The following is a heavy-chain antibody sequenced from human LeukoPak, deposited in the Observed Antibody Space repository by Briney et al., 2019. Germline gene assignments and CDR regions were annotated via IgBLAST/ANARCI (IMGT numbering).Heavy chain of an antibody. CDR3: AKDPYYGSESYLLDY. D-gene: IGHD3-10*01. J-gene: IGHJ4*02. CDR2: ISGSGGST. Sequence: GGSLGLSCAASGFTFSSYAMSWVRQAPGKGLECVSAISGSGGSTYYADSVKGRFTISRDNSKNTLYLQMNSLRAEDTAVYYCAKDPYYGSESYLLDYWGQGTLVTVSS. V-gene: IGHV3-23*01. CDR1: GFTFSSYA.